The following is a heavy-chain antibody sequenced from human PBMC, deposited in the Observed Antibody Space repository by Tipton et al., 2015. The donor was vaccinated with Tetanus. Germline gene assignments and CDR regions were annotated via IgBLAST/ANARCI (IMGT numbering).Heavy chain of an antibody. V-gene: IGHV4-59*01. D-gene: IGHD1-26*01. Sequence: GLVKPSETLSLTCTVSGGSINPYYWSWIRQPPGKGLEWIGSVYSSGSTYYNPSLKGRVTISVDTSTTQFSLRLNFVTAADTAIYYCARDHRLSASYAGWFDPWGQGTLVTVSS. J-gene: IGHJ5*02. CDR1: GGSINPYY. CDR3: ARDHRLSASYAGWFDP. CDR2: VYSSGST.